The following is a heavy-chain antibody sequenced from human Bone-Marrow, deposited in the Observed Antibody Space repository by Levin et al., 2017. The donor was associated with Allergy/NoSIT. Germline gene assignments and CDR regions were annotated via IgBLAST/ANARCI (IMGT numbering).Heavy chain of an antibody. CDR1: GFTFSSYA. D-gene: IGHD6-6*01. CDR2: ISYDGSNK. J-gene: IGHJ4*02. V-gene: IGHV3-30-3*01. Sequence: SGGSLRLSCAASGFTFSSYAMHWVRQAPGKGLEWVAVISYDGSNKYYADSVKGRFTISRDNSKNTLYLQMNSLRAEDTAVYYCARAGLAALDCWGQGTLVTVSS. CDR3: ARAGLAALDC.